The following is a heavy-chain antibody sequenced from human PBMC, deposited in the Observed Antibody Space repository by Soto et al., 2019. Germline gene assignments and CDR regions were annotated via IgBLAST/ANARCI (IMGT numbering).Heavy chain of an antibody. CDR1: VGSISSGVYS. CDR2: IYPSAST. Sequence: SETLPLTCAVSVGSISSGVYSWSWIRQPPGNGLEWIWYIYPSASTYYNPSLKSRVTIAVERAKNQCFLKLSAVTAADTAVYYCDAGLLQFGELLSDNWLEPLGQGTMVTVSS. D-gene: IGHD3-10*01. V-gene: IGHV4-30-2*01. CDR3: DAGLLQFGELLSDNWLEP. J-gene: IGHJ5*02.